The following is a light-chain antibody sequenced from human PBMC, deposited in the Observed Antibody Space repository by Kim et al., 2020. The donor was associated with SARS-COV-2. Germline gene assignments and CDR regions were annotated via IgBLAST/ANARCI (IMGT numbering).Light chain of an antibody. J-gene: IGKJ1*01. CDR2: DAS. CDR1: QSVSSN. CDR3: QQYNNWPPWT. Sequence: EIVMTQSPATLSVSPGERATLSCRASQSVSSNLAWYQQKPGQTPRLLIYDASSRATAIPARFSGRGSGTEFTLTISSLQSEDFAVYYWQQYNNWPPWTFGQGTKVEIK. V-gene: IGKV3-15*01.